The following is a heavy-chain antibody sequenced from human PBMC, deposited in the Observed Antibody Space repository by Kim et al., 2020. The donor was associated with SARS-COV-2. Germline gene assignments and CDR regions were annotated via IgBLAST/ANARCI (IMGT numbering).Heavy chain of an antibody. D-gene: IGHD1-26*01. CDR1: GFTFSDYY. J-gene: IGHJ2*01. V-gene: IGHV3-11*06. CDR3: ARVTSSGSYGPPGWYFDL. Sequence: GGSLRLSCAASGFTFSDYYMSWIRQAPGKGLEWVSYISSSSSYTNYADSVKGRFTISRDNAKNSLYLQMNSLRAEDTAVYYCARVTSSGSYGPPGWYFDLWGRGTLVTVSS. CDR2: ISSSSSYT.